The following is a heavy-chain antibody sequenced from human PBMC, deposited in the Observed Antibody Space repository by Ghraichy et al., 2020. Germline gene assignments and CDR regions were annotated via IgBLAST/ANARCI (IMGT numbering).Heavy chain of an antibody. D-gene: IGHD6-6*01. CDR1: GFTFSSYA. CDR3: ARGVIYSSSYFNDY. Sequence: GGSLRLSCAASGFTFSSYAMHWVRQAPGKGLEWVSVISYDGSNKYYADSVKGRFTISRDNSKNTLYLQMNSLRAEDTAVYYCARGVIYSSSYFNDYWGQGTLVTVSS. J-gene: IGHJ4*02. CDR2: ISYDGSNK. V-gene: IGHV3-30*04.